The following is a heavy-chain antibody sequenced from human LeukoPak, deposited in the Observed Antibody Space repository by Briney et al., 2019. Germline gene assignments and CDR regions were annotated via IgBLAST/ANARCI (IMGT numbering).Heavy chain of an antibody. CDR3: ARTSIAARVADY. V-gene: IGHV3-64*01. CDR2: ISNNGGST. D-gene: IGHD6-6*01. CDR1: GFTFSRYS. Sequence: TGGSLRLSCAASGFTFSRYSMHWVRQAPGKGLEYVSAISNNGGSTYYAKSVKGRFTISRDNSKNTLYLQMGSLRAEDMAVYYCARTSIAARVADYWGQGTLVTVSS. J-gene: IGHJ4*02.